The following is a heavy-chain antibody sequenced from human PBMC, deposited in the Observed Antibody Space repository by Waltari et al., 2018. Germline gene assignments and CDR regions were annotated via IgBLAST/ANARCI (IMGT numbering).Heavy chain of an antibody. CDR3: ARESYDSRDNWFDP. D-gene: IGHD3-22*01. CDR1: GGTFSRYA. J-gene: IGHJ5*02. CDR2: IIPIFGTA. V-gene: IGHV1-69*05. Sequence: QVQLVQSGAEVKKPGSSVKVSCKASGGTFSRYAISWVRQAPGQGLEWMGGIIPIFGTANYAQKFQGRVTITTDESTSTAYMELSSLRSEDTAVYYCARESYDSRDNWFDPWGQGTLVTVSS.